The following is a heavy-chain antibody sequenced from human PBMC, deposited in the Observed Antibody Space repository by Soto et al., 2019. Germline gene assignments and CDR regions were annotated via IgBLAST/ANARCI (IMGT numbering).Heavy chain of an antibody. CDR2: IKSKTDGGTA. V-gene: IGHV3-15*01. Sequence: EVQLVESGGGFVQPGGSLRLSCVASRFSFTNAWMSWVRQAPGKGPEWVGRIKSKTDGGTADYAAPVKGRFTISRDDSQNTLYLHMDCLKTEATALYHCSPDIGIYGLEIWGQGTTVTVSS. J-gene: IGHJ6*02. D-gene: IGHD1-26*01. CDR3: SPDIGIYGLEI. CDR1: RFSFTNAW.